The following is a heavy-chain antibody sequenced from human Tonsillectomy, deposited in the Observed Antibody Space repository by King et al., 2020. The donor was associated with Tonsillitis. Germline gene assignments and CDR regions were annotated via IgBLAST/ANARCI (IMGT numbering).Heavy chain of an antibody. CDR2: IYTGGST. CDR1: GFTISFNY. J-gene: IGHJ4*02. CDR3: ARDVAAAGFLWD. V-gene: IGHV3-53*01. Sequence: VQLVESGGGLIQPGGSLRLSCAASGFTISFNYMSWVRQAPGKGLEWVSVIYTGGSTYYADSVKGRFTISRDNSKNMLSLQMKSLRAEDTAVYYCARDVAAAGFLWDWGQGALVTVSS. D-gene: IGHD6-13*01.